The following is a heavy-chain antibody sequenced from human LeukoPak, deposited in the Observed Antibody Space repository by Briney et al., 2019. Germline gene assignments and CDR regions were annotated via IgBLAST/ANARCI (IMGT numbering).Heavy chain of an antibody. CDR2: IYYSGST. V-gene: IGHV4-59*06. CDR1: GGSISSYF. CDR3: ARYRYSYGYPPRDYYFDY. Sequence: SETLSLTCTVSGGSISSYFWSWIRQHPGKGLEWIGYIYYSGSTYYNPSLKSRVTISVDTSKNQFSLKLSSVTAADTAVYYCARYRYSYGYPPRDYYFDYWGQGTLVTVSS. D-gene: IGHD5-18*01. J-gene: IGHJ4*02.